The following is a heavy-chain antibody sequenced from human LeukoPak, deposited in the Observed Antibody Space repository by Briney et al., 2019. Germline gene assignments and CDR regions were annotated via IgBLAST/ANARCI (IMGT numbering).Heavy chain of an antibody. CDR3: ARDSSVLELGIDY. Sequence: PSETLSLTCTVSGGSISSGDYYWSWIRQHPGKGLEWIGYIYYGGSTNYNPSLKSRVTIAVDTSKNQYSLKLSSVTAADTAVYYCARDSSVLELGIDYWGQGTLVTVSS. V-gene: IGHV4-31*03. CDR1: GGSISSGDYY. CDR2: IYYGGST. D-gene: IGHD7-27*01. J-gene: IGHJ4*02.